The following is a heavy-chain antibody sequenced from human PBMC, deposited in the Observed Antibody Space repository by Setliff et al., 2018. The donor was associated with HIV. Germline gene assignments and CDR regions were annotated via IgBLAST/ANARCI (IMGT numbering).Heavy chain of an antibody. Sequence: ASVKVSCKPSGYSFTNHYMHWARQAPGQGLEWMGVINPTGGSTRNTQKSQGRVAMTRDTSTSTVYMELSSLRSEDTAVYYCASAGAWQRNALDIWGQGTMVTVSS. CDR3: ASAGAWQRNALDI. D-gene: IGHD5-12*01. CDR1: GYSFTNHY. V-gene: IGHV1-46*01. J-gene: IGHJ3*02. CDR2: INPTGGST.